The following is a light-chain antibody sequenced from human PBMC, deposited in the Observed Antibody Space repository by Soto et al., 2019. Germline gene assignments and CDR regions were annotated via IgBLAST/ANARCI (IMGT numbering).Light chain of an antibody. Sequence: EIVLTQSPGTLSLSPGERATLSCRASQSVSNNYLAWYQPKPGQVPSLLIYGASNCATGTPDRVSGSGSGTDFTLTISRLVPEELAVYYCQQYGSSGTFGQGTKVES. CDR3: QQYGSSGT. CDR2: GAS. CDR1: QSVSNNY. V-gene: IGKV3-20*01. J-gene: IGKJ1*01.